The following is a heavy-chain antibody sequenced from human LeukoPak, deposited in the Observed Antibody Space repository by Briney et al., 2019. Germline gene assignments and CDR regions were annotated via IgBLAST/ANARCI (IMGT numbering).Heavy chain of an antibody. Sequence: GASVKVSCKASGGTFSSYAISWVRQAPGQGLEWMGWISAYNGNTNYAQKLQGRVTMTTDTSTSTGYMELRSLRSDDTAVYYCARVPGIVGAIVDYWGQGTLVTVSS. J-gene: IGHJ4*02. V-gene: IGHV1-18*01. CDR3: ARVPGIVGAIVDY. CDR1: GGTFSSYA. D-gene: IGHD1-26*01. CDR2: ISAYNGNT.